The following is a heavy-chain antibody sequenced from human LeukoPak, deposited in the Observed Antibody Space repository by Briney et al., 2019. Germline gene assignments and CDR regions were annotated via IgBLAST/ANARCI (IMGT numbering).Heavy chain of an antibody. V-gene: IGHV4-38-2*02. Sequence: PSKTLSLTCTVFGYSIFSGYYWGWIRQAPGKGLEWIGSFHHTGGNHYNPSPQSRVTISVDTTGNELSLEMSSVTAADTAVYFCGAYDSSGRLDFWGHGTRVTVSS. CDR3: GAYDSSGRLDF. J-gene: IGHJ4*01. CDR2: FHHTGGN. CDR1: GYSIFSGYY. D-gene: IGHD3-22*01.